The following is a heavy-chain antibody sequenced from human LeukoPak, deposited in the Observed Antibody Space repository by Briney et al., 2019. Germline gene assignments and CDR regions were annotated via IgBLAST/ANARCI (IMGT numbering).Heavy chain of an antibody. CDR1: GGSISSSSYY. CDR2: ICYSGST. D-gene: IGHD3-22*01. J-gene: IGHJ4*02. V-gene: IGHV4-39*07. Sequence: SETLSLTCTVSGGSISSSSYYWGWIRQPPGKGLEWIGSICYSGSTYYNPSLKSRVTISVDTSKNQVSLKLSSVTAADTAVHYCARVSLTMIFNYWGQGTLVTVSS. CDR3: ARVSLTMIFNY.